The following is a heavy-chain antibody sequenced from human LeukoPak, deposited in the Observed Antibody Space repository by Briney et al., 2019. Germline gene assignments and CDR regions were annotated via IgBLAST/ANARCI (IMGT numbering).Heavy chain of an antibody. J-gene: IGHJ6*03. CDR1: GYSFTSYW. V-gene: IGHV5-51*01. Sequence: GESLKISCKGSGYSFTSYWIGWVRQMPGKGLEWMGIIYPGDSDTRYSPSFQGQVTISADKSISTAYLQWSSLKASDTAMYYCARLVESGNVLRFLHNYYMDVWGKGTTVTVSS. CDR3: ARLVESGNVLRFLHNYYMDV. D-gene: IGHD3-3*01. CDR2: IYPGDSDT.